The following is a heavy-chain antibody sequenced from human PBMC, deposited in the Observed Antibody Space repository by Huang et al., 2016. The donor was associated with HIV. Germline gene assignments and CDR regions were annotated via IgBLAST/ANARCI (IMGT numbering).Heavy chain of an antibody. V-gene: IGHV1-69*13. CDR2: SIHIHATS. CDR1: GGTFSSYA. Sequence: QVQLVQSGAEVKRPGSSVKVSCKTSGGTFSSYAIVGVRQVPGQGLEWVGGSIHIHATSNYAQKFQDRGTITADEATDTAFWELSGLKSEDTAMYFCARRQGGALLYWGQGTLITVT. CDR3: ARRQGGALLY. J-gene: IGHJ4*02. D-gene: IGHD2-21*02.